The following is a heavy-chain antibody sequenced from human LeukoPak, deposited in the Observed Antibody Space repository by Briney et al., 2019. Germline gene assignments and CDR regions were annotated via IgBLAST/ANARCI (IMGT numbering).Heavy chain of an antibody. D-gene: IGHD3-10*01. CDR1: GYSFSSYW. CDR2: IDNYGRTT. V-gene: IGHV3-74*01. CDR3: ARDVGGAGSF. J-gene: IGHJ4*02. Sequence: GGSLRLSCAASGYSFSSYWMHWVRQVPGKGLVWVSRIDNYGRTTDYADSVKGRFTISRDNVQNTLYLQMNSLNAEDTAVYYCARDVGGAGSFWGQGTLVTVS.